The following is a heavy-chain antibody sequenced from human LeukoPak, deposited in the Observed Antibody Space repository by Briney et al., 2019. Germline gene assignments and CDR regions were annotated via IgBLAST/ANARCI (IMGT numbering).Heavy chain of an antibody. D-gene: IGHD6-13*01. Sequence: EASVKVSRXASGGTFSSYAISWVRQAPGQGLEWMGGIIPIFGTANYAQKFQGRVTITADESTSTAYMELSSLRSEDTAVYYCARDRAAAAYDAFDIWGQGTMVTVSS. V-gene: IGHV1-69*13. J-gene: IGHJ3*02. CDR2: IIPIFGTA. CDR1: GGTFSSYA. CDR3: ARDRAAAAYDAFDI.